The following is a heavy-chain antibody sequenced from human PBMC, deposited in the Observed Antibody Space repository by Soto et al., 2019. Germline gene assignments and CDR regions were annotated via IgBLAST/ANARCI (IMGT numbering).Heavy chain of an antibody. CDR1: GGAFNNYV. V-gene: IGHV1-69*01. Sequence: QVQLVQSGAEVKMPGSSVKVSCRASGGAFNNYVITWVRQAPGQGLECMGGIIPIYGTPNYAQKFRGRVTITADASTSTVYIEVKSLRSEDTAVYYGARARVHSNYESCMDVWGQGTTVSVSS. D-gene: IGHD4-4*01. CDR2: IIPIYGTP. J-gene: IGHJ6*02. CDR3: ARARVHSNYESCMDV.